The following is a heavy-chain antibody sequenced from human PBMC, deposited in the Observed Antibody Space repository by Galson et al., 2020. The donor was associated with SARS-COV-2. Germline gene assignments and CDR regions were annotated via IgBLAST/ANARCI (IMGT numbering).Heavy chain of an antibody. CDR1: VGSFSGYY. J-gene: IGHJ3*02. Sequence: SETLSLTCAVYVGSFSGYYWSWIRQPPGKGLEWIGYISHSGGTYYNPSLKSRVTISGDRSKNQFSLRLSSVTAADTAVYYCARLHYGEYAPEAFDIWGPGTRVTVAS. D-gene: IGHD4-17*01. V-gene: IGHV4-34*01. CDR3: ARLHYGEYAPEAFDI. CDR2: ISHSGGT.